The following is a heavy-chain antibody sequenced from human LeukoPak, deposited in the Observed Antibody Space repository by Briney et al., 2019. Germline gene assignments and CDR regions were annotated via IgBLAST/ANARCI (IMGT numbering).Heavy chain of an antibody. CDR1: GFSFSNYN. Sequence: GGSLRLSCAPSGFSFSNYNMNWVRQAPGKGLEWVSYISRSSSTIKYADSVKGRFTISRDHAKNSLYLQMNSLRAEDTAVYYCAGSFETRVLLWFGELRWGQGTLVTVSS. J-gene: IGHJ1*01. D-gene: IGHD3-10*01. V-gene: IGHV3-48*01. CDR3: AGSFETRVLLWFGELR. CDR2: ISRSSSTI.